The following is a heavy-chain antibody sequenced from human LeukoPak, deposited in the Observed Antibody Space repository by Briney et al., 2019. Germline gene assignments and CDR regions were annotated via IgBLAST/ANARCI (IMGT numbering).Heavy chain of an antibody. D-gene: IGHD3-16*01. CDR2: ISSSSSTI. CDR1: GFTFSSYS. V-gene: IGHV3-48*01. CDR3: AKGGVFPVSYFDY. J-gene: IGHJ4*02. Sequence: PGGSLRLSCAASGFTFSSYSMNWVRQAPGKGLEWVSYISSSSSTIYYADSVKGRFTISRDNSKNTLYLQMNSLRAEDTAVYYCAKGGVFPVSYFDYWGQGTLVTVSS.